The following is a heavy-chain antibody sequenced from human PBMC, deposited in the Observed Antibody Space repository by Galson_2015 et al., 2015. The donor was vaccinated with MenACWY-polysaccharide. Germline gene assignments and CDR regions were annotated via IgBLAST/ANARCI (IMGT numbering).Heavy chain of an antibody. Sequence: SLRLSCAASGFTFSSYSMNWVRQAPGKGLEWVSYISSSSTIYYADSVKGRFTISRDNAKNSLYLQMNSLRDEDTAVYYCARKQLLYVGVRDYYYYMDVWGKGTTVTVSS. CDR2: ISSSSTI. CDR1: GFTFSSYS. D-gene: IGHD2-2*02. V-gene: IGHV3-48*02. J-gene: IGHJ6*03. CDR3: ARKQLLYVGVRDYYYYMDV.